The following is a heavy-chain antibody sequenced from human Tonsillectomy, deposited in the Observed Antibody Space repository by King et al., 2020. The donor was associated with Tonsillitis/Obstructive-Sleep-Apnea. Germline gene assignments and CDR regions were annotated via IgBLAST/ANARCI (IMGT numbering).Heavy chain of an antibody. CDR3: ARRYCSGGRCYYDAFDI. Sequence: QLVQSGSELKNPGASVKVSCKASGYTFTIYAMNWVRQAPVQGLEWMGWISTNTGNPTYAQDFTGRFVFSLDTSVSTAYLQISSLKAEDTAVYYCARRYCSGGRCYYDAFDIWGQGTMVTVSS. CDR1: GYTFTIYA. J-gene: IGHJ3*02. V-gene: IGHV7-4-1*02. CDR2: ISTNTGNP. D-gene: IGHD2-15*01.